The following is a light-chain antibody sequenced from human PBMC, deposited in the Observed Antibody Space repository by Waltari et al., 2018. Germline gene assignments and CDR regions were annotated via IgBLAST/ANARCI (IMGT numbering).Light chain of an antibody. V-gene: IGLV2-14*01. CDR3: SSYASSK. Sequence: QSALTQPASVSGSPGQTITISCTGTSSDIGGHNYVSWYQQHPGKAPKLMIYDVVKRPLVVSYRFSGAKSGNTASLTISGLQAEDDAIYYCSSYASSKFGGGTKLAVL. CDR1: SSDIGGHNY. CDR2: DVV. J-gene: IGLJ2*01.